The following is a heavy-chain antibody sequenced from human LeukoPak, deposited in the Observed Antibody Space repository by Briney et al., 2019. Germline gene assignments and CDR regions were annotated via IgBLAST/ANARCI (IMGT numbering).Heavy chain of an antibody. CDR1: GGSISSSPYY. V-gene: IGHV4-39*01. CDR2: IYYSGST. Sequence: SETLSLTCTVSGGSISSSPYYWGWIRQPPGKGLEWIGSIYYSGSTYYNPSLKSRVTISVDTSKNQFSLKLSSVTAADTAVYYCARHKPGSSSWYFVGLQTYYYYYMDVWGKGTTVTISS. CDR3: ARHKPGSSSWYFVGLQTYYYYYMDV. D-gene: IGHD6-13*01. J-gene: IGHJ6*03.